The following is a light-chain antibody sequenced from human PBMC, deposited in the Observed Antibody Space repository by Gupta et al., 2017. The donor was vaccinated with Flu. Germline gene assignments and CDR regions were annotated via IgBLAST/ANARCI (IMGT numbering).Light chain of an antibody. J-gene: IGKJ5*01. CDR3: QQYDDGPLIT. CDR2: AAS. CDR1: QNVNTN. Sequence: VTLSVSPGERATLSCAASQNVNTNLAWYQQKPGQAPRLLIYAASLRATGIPVRFSGSGSRTNFTLTMSSLQSEEFVLYFCQQYDDGPLITFGRGTRLEIK. V-gene: IGKV3-15*01.